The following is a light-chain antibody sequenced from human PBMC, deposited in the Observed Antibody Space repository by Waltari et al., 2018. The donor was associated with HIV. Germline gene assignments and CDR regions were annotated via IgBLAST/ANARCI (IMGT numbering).Light chain of an antibody. Sequence: ALTQPASGAGSPGPSVHIPCTGIRQGSWGYKAVSWYQHHPGKAPKLIIYEVSNRPSGVSNRFSGSKSGNTASLTISGLQAEDEADYYCGSSTSSSNMDVFGGGTKVTVL. CDR2: EVS. CDR1: RQGSWGYKA. J-gene: IGLJ2*01. CDR3: GSSTSSSNMDV. V-gene: IGLV2-14*01.